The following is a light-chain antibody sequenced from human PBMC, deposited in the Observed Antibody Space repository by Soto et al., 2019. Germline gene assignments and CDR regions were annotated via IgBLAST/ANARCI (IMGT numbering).Light chain of an antibody. Sequence: EMVLTRSPGTLSLSPGERATLSRRASQSVSSSYLAWYQQKPGQAPRLLIYGASSRATGIPDRFSGSGSGTDFTLTISRLEPEDFAVYYCQQYGSSPWTFGQGTKVEIK. V-gene: IGKV3-20*01. CDR3: QQYGSSPWT. CDR1: QSVSSSY. J-gene: IGKJ1*01. CDR2: GAS.